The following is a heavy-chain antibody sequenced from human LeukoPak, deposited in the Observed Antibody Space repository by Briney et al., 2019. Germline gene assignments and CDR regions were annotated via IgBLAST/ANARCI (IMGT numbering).Heavy chain of an antibody. CDR1: GFIFSNYW. CDR2: MKQDGREK. Sequence: GGSLRLSCVASGFIFSNYWMSWVRQVPGKGLEWVANMKQDGREKYLVDSVKGRFTISRDNAKNSLYLQMNSLRAEDTAVYYCARGGGVLLWFGESYMDVWGKGTTVTVSS. J-gene: IGHJ6*03. CDR3: ARGGGVLLWFGESYMDV. V-gene: IGHV3-7*01. D-gene: IGHD3-10*01.